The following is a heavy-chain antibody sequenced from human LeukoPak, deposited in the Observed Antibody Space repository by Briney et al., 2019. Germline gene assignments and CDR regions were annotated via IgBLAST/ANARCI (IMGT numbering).Heavy chain of an antibody. CDR1: GYTFTGYY. Sequence: GASVKVSCKASGYTFTGYYMHWVRQAPGQGLEWMGWINPNSGGTNYAQKFQGWVTMTRDTSISTAYMELSRLRSDDTAVYYCATDYGDYGNYYYGMDVWGKGTTVTVFS. CDR2: INPNSGGT. V-gene: IGHV1-2*04. D-gene: IGHD4-17*01. J-gene: IGHJ6*04. CDR3: ATDYGDYGNYYYGMDV.